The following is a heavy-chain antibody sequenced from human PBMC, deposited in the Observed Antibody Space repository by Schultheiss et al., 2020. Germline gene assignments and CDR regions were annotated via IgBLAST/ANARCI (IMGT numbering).Heavy chain of an antibody. CDR2: ISSNGGST. CDR3: ARWGVCYTCDSEDDWFDP. CDR1: GFTFSSYA. Sequence: GSVKVSCKASGFTFSSYAMHWVRQAPGKGLEYVSAISSNGGSTYYADSVKGRFTISRDNSKNTLYLQMNSLRAEDTAVYYCARWGVCYTCDSEDDWFDPWGQGTLVTVSS. V-gene: IGHV3-64*04. D-gene: IGHD2-8*01. J-gene: IGHJ5*02.